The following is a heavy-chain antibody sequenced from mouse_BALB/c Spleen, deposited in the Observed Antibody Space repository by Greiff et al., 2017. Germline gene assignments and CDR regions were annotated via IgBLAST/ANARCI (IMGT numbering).Heavy chain of an antibody. CDR2: IDPSDSET. Sequence: VQLQQSGPQLVRPGASVKISCKASGYSFTSYWMHWVKQRPGQGLEWIGMIDPSDSETRLNQKFKDKATLTVDKSSSTAYMQLSSPTSEDSAVYYCARDYYGSSQAWFAYWGQGTLVTVSA. CDR1: GYSFTSYW. D-gene: IGHD1-1*01. V-gene: IGHV1S127*01. J-gene: IGHJ3*01. CDR3: ARDYYGSSQAWFAY.